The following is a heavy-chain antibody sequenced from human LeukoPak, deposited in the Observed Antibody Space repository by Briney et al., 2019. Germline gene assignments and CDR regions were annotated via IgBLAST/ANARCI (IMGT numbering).Heavy chain of an antibody. V-gene: IGHV1-8*01. J-gene: IGHJ3*02. CDR3: VRIDYSNAFDI. Sequence: ASVKVSCKASGYTFTNFDINWVRQATGQGLEWMGWMNPKTGNTGSAQKLQGRVTISGNTSISTAYMELSSLRSEDTAVYYCVRIDYSNAFDIWGQGTMVTVSS. D-gene: IGHD4-11*01. CDR2: MNPKTGNT. CDR1: GYTFTNFD.